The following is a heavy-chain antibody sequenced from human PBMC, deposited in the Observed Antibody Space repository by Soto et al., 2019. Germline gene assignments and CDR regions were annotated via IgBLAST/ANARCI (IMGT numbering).Heavy chain of an antibody. J-gene: IGHJ5*02. CDR1: GFTFSSYG. Sequence: PGGSLRLSCAASGFTFSSYGMHRVRQAPGKXLEWVAVISYDGSNKYYADSVKGRFTISRDNSKNTLYLQMNSLRAEDTAVYYCVKGRRVVVVAATPDWFDPWGQGTLVTVSS. D-gene: IGHD2-15*01. V-gene: IGHV3-30*18. CDR3: VKGRRVVVVAATPDWFDP. CDR2: ISYDGSNK.